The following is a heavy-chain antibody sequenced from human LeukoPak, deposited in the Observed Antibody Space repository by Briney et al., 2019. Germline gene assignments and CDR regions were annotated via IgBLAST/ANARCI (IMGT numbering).Heavy chain of an antibody. CDR1: GSTFSSYA. Sequence: GGSLRLSCAASGSTFSSYAMSWVRQAPGKGLEWVSAISGSGGSTYYADSVKGRFTISRDNSKITLYLQMNSLRAEDTAVYYCAKGGYCSGGSCYPYYFDYWGQGTLVTVSS. V-gene: IGHV3-23*01. D-gene: IGHD2-15*01. J-gene: IGHJ4*02. CDR2: ISGSGGST. CDR3: AKGGYCSGGSCYPYYFDY.